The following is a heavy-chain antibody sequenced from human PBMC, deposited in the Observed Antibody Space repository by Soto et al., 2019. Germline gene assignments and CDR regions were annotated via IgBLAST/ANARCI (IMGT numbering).Heavy chain of an antibody. D-gene: IGHD2-21*01. CDR1: GYTFNTYW. V-gene: IGHV5-51*01. CDR3: ARQGRTSASSDF. J-gene: IGHJ4*02. Sequence: PGESLKISCRGFGYTFNTYWIGWVRRMPGKGLEWMGVMSPGNSDIRYSPAFQGQVSISADTSISTAYLQWSSLKTSDSGMYYCARQGRTSASSDFWGQGTLVTVSS. CDR2: MSPGNSDI.